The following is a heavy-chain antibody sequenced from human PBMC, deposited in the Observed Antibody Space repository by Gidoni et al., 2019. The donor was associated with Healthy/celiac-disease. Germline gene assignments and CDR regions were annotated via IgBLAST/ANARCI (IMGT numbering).Heavy chain of an antibody. J-gene: IGHJ6*02. D-gene: IGHD2-15*01. CDR2: ISWDGGST. CDR3: AKGLGYCSGGSCYHFYYYYGMDV. V-gene: IGHV3-43D*04. CDR1: GFTVDDYA. Sequence: EVQLVESGGDVVQPGGSRRLSCAASGFTVDDYAMHGVRQAPGKGLEWVSLISWDGGSTYYADSVKGRFTISRDNSKNSLYLQMNSLRAEDTALYYCAKGLGYCSGGSCYHFYYYYGMDVWGQGTTVTVSS.